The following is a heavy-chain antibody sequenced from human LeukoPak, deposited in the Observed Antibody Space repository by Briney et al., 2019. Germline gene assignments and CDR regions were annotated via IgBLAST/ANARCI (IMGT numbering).Heavy chain of an antibody. D-gene: IGHD3-9*01. V-gene: IGHV2-5*02. J-gene: IGHJ4*02. Sequence: SGPTLVNPTQTLTLTCTFSGFSLSTSGVGVGWIRQPPGKALEWLALIYWDDDKRYSPSLKSRLTINKDTSKNQVVRTMTNMDPVDTATYYCAHRPNHLTGPIFDYWGQGTLVTVSS. CDR3: AHRPNHLTGPIFDY. CDR1: GFSLSTSGVG. CDR2: IYWDDDK.